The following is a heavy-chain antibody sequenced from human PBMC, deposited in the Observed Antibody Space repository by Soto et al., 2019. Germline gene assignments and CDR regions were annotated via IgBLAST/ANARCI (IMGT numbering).Heavy chain of an antibody. CDR1: GGSISSYY. J-gene: IGHJ6*02. CDR2: IYYSGST. V-gene: IGHV4-59*01. Sequence: LTCTVSGGSISSYYWSWIRQPPGKGLEWIGYIYYSGSTNYNPSLKSRVTISVDTSKNQFSLKLSSVTAADTAVYYCARGPTYYDFWSGPRYYYGMDVWGQGTTVTVSS. D-gene: IGHD3-3*01. CDR3: ARGPTYYDFWSGPRYYYGMDV.